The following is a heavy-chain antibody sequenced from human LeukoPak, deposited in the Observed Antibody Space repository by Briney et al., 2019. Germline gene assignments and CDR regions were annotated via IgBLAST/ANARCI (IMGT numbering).Heavy chain of an antibody. D-gene: IGHD2-2*03. CDR1: GGSISSSSYY. Sequence: SETLSLTCTVSGGSISSSSYYWGWIRQPPGKGLEWIGSIYYSGSTYYNPSLKSRVTISVDTSKNQFSLKLRSVTAADTAVYXXARHGYXXSTSCYGGWFDPWGQGTLVTVSS. J-gene: IGHJ5*02. CDR2: IYYSGST. V-gene: IGHV4-39*01. CDR3: ARHGYXXSTSCYGGWFDP.